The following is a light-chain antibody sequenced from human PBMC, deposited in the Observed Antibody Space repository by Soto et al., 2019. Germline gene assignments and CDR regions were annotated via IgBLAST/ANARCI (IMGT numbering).Light chain of an antibody. Sequence: DIQMTQSPFSLSASVGDRVTIXXRASQSISISLNWYQLKPGKAPNLXXYGASYLKSGVPTRFSGSGSGTDFTLTISSLQPEDFATYYCQQTYTTPESTFGPGTRLEIK. J-gene: IGKJ5*01. CDR1: QSISIS. CDR3: QQTYTTPEST. CDR2: GAS. V-gene: IGKV1-39*01.